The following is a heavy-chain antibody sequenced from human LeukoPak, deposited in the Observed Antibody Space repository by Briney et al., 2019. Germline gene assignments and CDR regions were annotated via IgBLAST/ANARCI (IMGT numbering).Heavy chain of an antibody. CDR3: ARATVGATGGIFFDY. D-gene: IGHD1-26*01. Sequence: SETLSLTCTVSGGSISSYYWSWIRQPAGKGLEWVGRIYSTGNTNYNPSLKSRVTMSVDTSKNQFSLKLTSVTAADTAVYYCARATVGATGGIFFDYWGQGTLVTVSS. CDR1: GGSISSYY. V-gene: IGHV4-4*07. CDR2: IYSTGNT. J-gene: IGHJ4*02.